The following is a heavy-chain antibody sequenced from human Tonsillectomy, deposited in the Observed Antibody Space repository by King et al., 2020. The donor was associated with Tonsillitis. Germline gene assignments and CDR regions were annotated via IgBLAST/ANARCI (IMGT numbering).Heavy chain of an antibody. D-gene: IGHD3-10*01. CDR1: GFTFSSYG. Sequence: VQLVESGGGVVQPGGSLRLSCAAPGFTFSSYGMHWVRQAPGKGLEWVAFIRYDGSNKYYADSVKGRFTISRDNSKNTLYLQMNSLRAEDTAVYYCAKDRGVFGSGSYYPQYWGQGTLVTVSS. CDR3: AKDRGVFGSGSYYPQY. CDR2: IRYDGSNK. V-gene: IGHV3-30*02. J-gene: IGHJ4*02.